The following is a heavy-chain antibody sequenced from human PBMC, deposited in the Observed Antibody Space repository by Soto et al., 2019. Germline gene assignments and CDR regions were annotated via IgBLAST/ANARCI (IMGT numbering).Heavy chain of an antibody. V-gene: IGHV4-59*03. CDR1: GDSISSYF. J-gene: IGHJ3*01. D-gene: IGHD2-2*02. CDR2: IYDDGST. Sequence: KTSETLSLTCSVSGDSISSYFKNWIRQPPGKGLEWIGCIYDDGSTKYNPSLESRVTILLDTSKNEFSLRLRSVTSADTPVYYCVSSRSAIYGDAFDVWGQGTMVPVSS. CDR3: VSSRSAIYGDAFDV.